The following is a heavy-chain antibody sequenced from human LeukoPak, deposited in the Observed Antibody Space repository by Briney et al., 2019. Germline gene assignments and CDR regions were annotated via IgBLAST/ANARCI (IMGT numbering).Heavy chain of an antibody. D-gene: IGHD3-3*01. CDR2: IYHSGST. CDR3: ARHDITIFGVVTSDAFDI. J-gene: IGHJ3*02. Sequence: SETLSLTCAVSGYSISSGYYWGWIRQPPGKGLEWIGSIYHSGSTYYNPSLKSRVTISVDTSKNQFSLKLSSVTAADPAVYYCARHDITIFGVVTSDAFDIWGQGTMVTVSS. CDR1: GYSISSGYY. V-gene: IGHV4-38-2*01.